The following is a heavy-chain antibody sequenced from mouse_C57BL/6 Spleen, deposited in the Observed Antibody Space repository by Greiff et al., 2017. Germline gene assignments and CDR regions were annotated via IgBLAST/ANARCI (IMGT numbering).Heavy chain of an antibody. Sequence: EVKLVESGGDLVKPGGSLKLSCAASGFTFSSYGMSWVRQTPDKRLEWVATISSGGSYTYSPDSVKGRFTISRDNAKNTLYLQMSSLNSEDTAMYYCARLYYYGSSYFSWFAYWGQGTLVTVSA. CDR1: GFTFSSYG. V-gene: IGHV5-6*02. CDR3: ARLYYYGSSYFSWFAY. CDR2: ISSGGSYT. D-gene: IGHD1-1*01. J-gene: IGHJ3*01.